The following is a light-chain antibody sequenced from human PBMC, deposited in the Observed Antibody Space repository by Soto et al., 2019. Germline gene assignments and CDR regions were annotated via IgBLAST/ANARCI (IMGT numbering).Light chain of an antibody. CDR3: QQANSFPIT. Sequence: AVRMTQSPSSLSASVGERVTIACRASQDIRNDLAWYQQKPGKAPELLIYEAWNLQGGVPSRFSGSGSGTVFTLTISSLQPEDFATYYCQQANSFPITFGQGTRLEIK. V-gene: IGKV1-6*01. CDR2: EAW. J-gene: IGKJ5*01. CDR1: QDIRND.